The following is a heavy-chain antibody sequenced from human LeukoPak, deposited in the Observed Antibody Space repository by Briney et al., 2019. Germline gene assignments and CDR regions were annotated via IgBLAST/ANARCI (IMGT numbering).Heavy chain of an antibody. V-gene: IGHV3-73*01. CDR2: IRSKGNSYAT. CDR1: GFTFSGSA. CDR3: AGGQGWLLDY. J-gene: IGHJ4*02. D-gene: IGHD5-12*01. Sequence: GGSLKLSCAASGFTFSGSAMHWVRQASGKGPEWVGRIRSKGNSYATAYAASVKGRFTISRDDSKNTAYLQMNSLRVEDTAVYYCAGGQGWLLDYWGQGTLLTVSS.